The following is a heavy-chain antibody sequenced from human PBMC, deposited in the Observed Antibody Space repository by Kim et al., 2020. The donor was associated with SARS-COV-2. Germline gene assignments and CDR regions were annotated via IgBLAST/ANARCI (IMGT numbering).Heavy chain of an antibody. J-gene: IGHJ5*02. CDR2: ISNGGATI. V-gene: IGHV3-48*03. CDR3: AREFTTGRFDP. Sequence: GGSLRLSCAASGFSFSSYAMHWVRQAPGKGLEWVAYISNGGATIHHADSVRGRFTISRDNAKYSLYLQMNNLRVEDTAVYYCAREFTTGRFDPWGQGTLV. D-gene: IGHD1-1*01. CDR1: GFSFSSYA.